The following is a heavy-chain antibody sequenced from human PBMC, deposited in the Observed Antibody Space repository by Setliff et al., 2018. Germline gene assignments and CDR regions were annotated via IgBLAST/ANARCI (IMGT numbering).Heavy chain of an antibody. CDR2: IYYSGST. V-gene: IGHV4-39*07. CDR1: GGSISSSSYY. CDR3: ARGETSSGWYIYYYYYMDV. Sequence: SETLSLTCTVSGGSISSSSYYWGWIRQPPGKGLEWIGSIYYSGSTYYNPSLKSRVTISVDTSKNQFSLKLSSVTAADTAVYYCARGETSSGWYIYYYYYMDVWGKGTTVTVSS. D-gene: IGHD6-19*01. J-gene: IGHJ6*03.